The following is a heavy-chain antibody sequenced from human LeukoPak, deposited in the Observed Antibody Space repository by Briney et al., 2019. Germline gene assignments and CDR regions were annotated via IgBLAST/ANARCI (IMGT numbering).Heavy chain of an antibody. V-gene: IGHV3-30-3*01. CDR3: ARPESGGTGSFGED. CDR2: ISYDGSNK. D-gene: IGHD1-26*01. CDR1: GFTFSSYA. Sequence: GRSLRLSCAASGFTFSSYAMHWVRQAPGKGLEWVAVISYDGSNKYYADSVKGRFTISRDNSKNTLYLQMNSPRAEDTAVYYCARPESGGTGSFGEDWGQGTLVTVSS. J-gene: IGHJ4*02.